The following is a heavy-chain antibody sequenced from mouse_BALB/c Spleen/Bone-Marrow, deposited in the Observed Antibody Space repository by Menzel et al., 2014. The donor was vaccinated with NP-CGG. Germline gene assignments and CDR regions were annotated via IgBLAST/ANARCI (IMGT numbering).Heavy chain of an antibody. CDR1: GFDFSRYW. J-gene: IGHJ2*01. V-gene: IGHV4-1*02. Sequence: EVKLMESGGGLVQPGGSLKLSCAASGFDFSRYWMSWVRQAPGKGLEWIGEINPDSRTINYSPSLKDKFIISRDNAKNTLYLRLNKVRSEDTALYCCARPDYYGYLNYWGQGTTLTVSS. D-gene: IGHD1-1*01. CDR2: INPDSRTI. CDR3: ARPDYYGYLNY.